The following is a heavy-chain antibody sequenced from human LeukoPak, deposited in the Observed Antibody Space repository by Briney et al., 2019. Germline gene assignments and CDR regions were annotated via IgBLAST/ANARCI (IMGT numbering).Heavy chain of an antibody. CDR3: ARGWLAETTVVTPYNY. V-gene: IGHV1-69*13. CDR1: GGTFSSHA. Sequence: EASVKVSCEASGGTFSSHAINWVRQAPGQGLEWMGGIIPIFGTAKYAQKFQGIVTITAVESMSTAYMELRSLRSEDTAVYYCARGWLAETTVVTPYNYWGQGTLVTVSS. J-gene: IGHJ4*02. CDR2: IIPIFGTA. D-gene: IGHD4-23*01.